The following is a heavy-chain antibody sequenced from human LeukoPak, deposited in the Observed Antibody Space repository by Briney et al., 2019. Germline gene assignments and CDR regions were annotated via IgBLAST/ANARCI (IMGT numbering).Heavy chain of an antibody. D-gene: IGHD3-10*01. V-gene: IGHV4-4*07. J-gene: IGHJ6*03. CDR1: GGSIGIYY. CDR2: IFTSGIA. Sequence: SETLSLTCTVSGGSIGIYYWNWIRQPAGKGLEWIGRIFTSGIANYNPSHKSRVTMSVDTSKNQFSLNLSSVTAADTAVYYCAREISGTYYNPLGYMDVWGKGTTVTVSS. CDR3: AREISGTYYNPLGYMDV.